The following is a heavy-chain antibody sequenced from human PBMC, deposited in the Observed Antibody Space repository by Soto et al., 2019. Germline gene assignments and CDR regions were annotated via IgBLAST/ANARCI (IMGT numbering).Heavy chain of an antibody. CDR1: GFTFSSYG. CDR2: IWYDGGNK. Sequence: GGSLRLSCAASGFTFSSYGMHWVRQAPGKGLEWVAVIWYDGGNKSYAGSVKGRFHISRDNSKNTLYLQMNSLMAEDTAVYYCARDYVRYYDSSGYSHPPDYWGQGTLVTVSS. D-gene: IGHD3-22*01. V-gene: IGHV3-33*01. CDR3: ARDYVRYYDSSGYSHPPDY. J-gene: IGHJ4*02.